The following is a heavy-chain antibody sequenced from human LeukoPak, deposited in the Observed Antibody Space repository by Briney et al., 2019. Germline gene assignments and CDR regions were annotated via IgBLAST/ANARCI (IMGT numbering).Heavy chain of an antibody. Sequence: ASVKVSCKASGYTFTSYDINWVRQATGQGLEWMGWMNPNSGNTGYAQKFQGRVAMTRDTSISTAYMELSSLRSEDTAVYYCARASGHYDSSGYYYLKVHYYYYMDVWGKGTTVTVSS. CDR2: MNPNSGNT. CDR3: ARASGHYDSSGYYYLKVHYYYYMDV. D-gene: IGHD3-22*01. J-gene: IGHJ6*03. CDR1: GYTFTSYD. V-gene: IGHV1-8*01.